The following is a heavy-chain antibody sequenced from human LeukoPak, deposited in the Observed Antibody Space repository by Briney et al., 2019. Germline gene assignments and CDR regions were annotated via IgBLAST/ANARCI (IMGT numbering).Heavy chain of an antibody. V-gene: IGHV3-66*01. D-gene: IGHD6-13*01. CDR3: AKDGSAAAGSEVDY. J-gene: IGHJ4*02. CDR2: IYSGGST. Sequence: GGSLRLSCAASGFTVSSNYMSWVRQAPGKGLEWVSVIYSGGSTYYADSVKGRFTISRDNSKNTLYLQMNSLRAEDTAVYYCAKDGSAAAGSEVDYWGQGTLVTVSS. CDR1: GFTVSSNY.